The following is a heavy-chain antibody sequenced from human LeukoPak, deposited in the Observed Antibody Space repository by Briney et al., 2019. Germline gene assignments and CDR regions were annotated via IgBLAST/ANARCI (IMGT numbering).Heavy chain of an antibody. CDR1: GFTLSSFE. CDR2: ISSSGRTI. V-gene: IGHV3-48*03. Sequence: GGSLRLSCAASGFTLSSFEMNWVRQAPGKGLEWVSYISSSGRTIYYADSVKGRFTISRDNAKNSLYLQMNSLRAEDTAVYYCARRSTPTYYDILTGPLGGDWFDPWGQGTLVTVSS. CDR3: ARRSTPTYYDILTGPLGGDWFDP. D-gene: IGHD3-9*01. J-gene: IGHJ5*02.